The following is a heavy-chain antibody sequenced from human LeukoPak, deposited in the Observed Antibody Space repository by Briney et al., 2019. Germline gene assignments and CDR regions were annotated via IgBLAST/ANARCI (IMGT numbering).Heavy chain of an antibody. CDR2: ISAYNGNT. V-gene: IGHV1-18*01. CDR1: GYTFTSYG. J-gene: IGHJ6*02. CDR3: ARVLMGSGWPYYYYYGMDV. D-gene: IGHD6-19*01. Sequence: ASVKVSCKASGYTFTSYGISWVRQAPGQGLEWMGWISAYNGNTNYAQKLQGGVTMTTDTSTSTAYMELRSLRSDDTAVYYCARVLMGSGWPYYYYYGMDVWGQGTTVTVSS.